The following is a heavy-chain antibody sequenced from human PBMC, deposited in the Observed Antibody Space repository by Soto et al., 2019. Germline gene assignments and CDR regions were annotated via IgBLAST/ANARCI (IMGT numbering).Heavy chain of an antibody. Sequence: GGSLRLSCSASGFTFSEYSMHWVRQAPGKGLQYVSTISSDGDITYYAGSVKGRCTISRDNSKNTLYLQMNSLRPENTAVYYCVKVSTFYDILTGYYTTNFFDPWGQGSLVTVSS. CDR2: ISSDGDIT. J-gene: IGHJ5*01. CDR3: VKVSTFYDILTGYYTTNFFDP. D-gene: IGHD3-9*01. CDR1: GFTFSEYS. V-gene: IGHV3-64D*06.